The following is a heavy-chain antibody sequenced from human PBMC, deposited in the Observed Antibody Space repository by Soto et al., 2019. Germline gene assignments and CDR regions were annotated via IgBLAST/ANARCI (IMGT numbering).Heavy chain of an antibody. CDR1: GYPVTAYY. J-gene: IGHJ3*02. Sequence: QLHLVQSGAVVKKPGASVTVSCSASGYPVTAYYMHWVRQAPGRGLEWMGGINPATGAAKYTQTFKGRVTMTRATSTSTVFMELSGLTSEDTAVFYWVRGGGVGVAGSAAFDMWGQGTLVTVSS. V-gene: IGHV1-2*02. D-gene: IGHD3-3*01. CDR2: INPATGAA. CDR3: VRGGGVGVAGSAAFDM.